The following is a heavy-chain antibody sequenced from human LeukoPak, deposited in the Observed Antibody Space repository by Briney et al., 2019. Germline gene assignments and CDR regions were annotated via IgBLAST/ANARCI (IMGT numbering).Heavy chain of an antibody. CDR1: GFTFSSYE. V-gene: IGHV3-23*01. Sequence: GGSLRLSCAASGFTFSSYEMNWVRQAPGKGLEWVSAISDNGGRTFYADSVKGRFTISRDNSRNTLFLQMNSLRADDTAVYYCAKDSYDTSIWGQGTLVTVSS. J-gene: IGHJ4*02. CDR3: AKDSYDTSI. CDR2: ISDNGGRT. D-gene: IGHD3-22*01.